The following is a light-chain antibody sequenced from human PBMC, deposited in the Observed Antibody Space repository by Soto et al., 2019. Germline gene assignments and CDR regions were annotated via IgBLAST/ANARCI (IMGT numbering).Light chain of an antibody. CDR2: GAS. V-gene: IGKV1-39*01. J-gene: IGKJ1*01. CDR3: QQVLTAPYT. CDR1: QNIGKY. Sequence: DIPITQSPSFRSASAGDRITLTYRASQNIGKYVNWYQQNPGKAPNLLILGASNLQSGVPSRFGGSGSGTEFTDTISSLQPEGFATYFCQQVLTAPYTLGQGTRVEVK.